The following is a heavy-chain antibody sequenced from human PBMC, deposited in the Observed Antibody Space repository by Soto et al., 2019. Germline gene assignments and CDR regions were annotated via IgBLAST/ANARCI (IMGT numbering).Heavy chain of an antibody. Sequence: SEMLSLTCAVYGGYFSGYYWSWIRQPPGKGLEWIGEINHSGSANYNPSLKSRVTISVDTSKNQFSLKLSSVTAADTAVYYCARGITMVRGVIPRPYFDYWGQGTLVTVSS. D-gene: IGHD3-10*01. J-gene: IGHJ4*02. CDR3: ARGITMVRGVIPRPYFDY. V-gene: IGHV4-34*01. CDR2: INHSGSA. CDR1: GGYFSGYY.